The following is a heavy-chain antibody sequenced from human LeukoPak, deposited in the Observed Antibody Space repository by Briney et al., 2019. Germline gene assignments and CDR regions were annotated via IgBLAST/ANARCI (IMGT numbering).Heavy chain of an antibody. D-gene: IGHD2-2*01. CDR2: IYPGDSDT. CDR3: ASIRDIVVVPAAPTFYY. V-gene: IGHV5-51*01. CDR1: GYSFTSYW. J-gene: IGHJ4*02. Sequence: GESLKISCKGSGYSFTSYWIGWVRQMPGKDLEWMGIIYPGDSDTRYSPSFQGQVTISADKSISTAYLQWSSLRASEPAMYYRASIRDIVVVPAAPTFYYGGQGTLVTVSS.